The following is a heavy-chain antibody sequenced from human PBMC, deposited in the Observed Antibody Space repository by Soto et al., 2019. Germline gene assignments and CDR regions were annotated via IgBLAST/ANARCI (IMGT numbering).Heavy chain of an antibody. V-gene: IGHV4-59*01. Sequence: SLTCTVSGGSISSYYWSWIRQPPGKGLEWIGYIYYSGSTNYNPSLKSRVTISVDTSKNQFSLKLSSVTAADTAVYYCARSPSSSWSLTDYWGEGTLVTVSS. J-gene: IGHJ4*02. CDR1: GGSISSYY. CDR2: IYYSGST. D-gene: IGHD6-13*01. CDR3: ARSPSSSWSLTDY.